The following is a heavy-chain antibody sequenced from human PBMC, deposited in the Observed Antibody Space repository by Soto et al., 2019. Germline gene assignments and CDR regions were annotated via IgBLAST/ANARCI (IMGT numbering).Heavy chain of an antibody. Sequence: SVKVSCKASGCTFSSYAISWVRQAPGQGLEWMGGIIPIFGTANYAQKFQGRVTITADESTSTAYMELSSLRSEDTAVYYCARALTVTTRGYYYYGMDVWGQGTTVTVS. D-gene: IGHD4-4*01. J-gene: IGHJ6*02. CDR3: ARALTVTTRGYYYYGMDV. CDR2: IIPIFGTA. CDR1: GCTFSSYA. V-gene: IGHV1-69*13.